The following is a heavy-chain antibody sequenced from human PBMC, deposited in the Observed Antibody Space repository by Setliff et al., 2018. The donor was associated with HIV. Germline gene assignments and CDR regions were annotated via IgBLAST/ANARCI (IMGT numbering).Heavy chain of an antibody. CDR3: TRGGYSGAFLDAFDI. Sequence: ASVKVSCKASGYSFTSYGLSWVRQAPGQGLGWMGSITTYNGGTNYAQKFQGRITMTTDTSTSTAYMELRSLRSDDTAVYYCTRGGYSGAFLDAFDIWGQGTMVTVSS. J-gene: IGHJ3*02. D-gene: IGHD1-26*01. CDR2: ITTYNGGT. V-gene: IGHV1-18*01. CDR1: GYSFTSYG.